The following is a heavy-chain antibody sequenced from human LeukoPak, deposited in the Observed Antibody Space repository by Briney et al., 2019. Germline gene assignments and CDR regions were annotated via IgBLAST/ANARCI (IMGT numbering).Heavy chain of an antibody. CDR1: GGSISSYY. Sequence: PSETLSLTCTVSGGSISSYYWSWIRQPPGKGLEWIGYIYYGGSTNYNPSLKSRVTISIDTSKNQFSLKLSSVTAADTAVYYCARDFREGSYYFDYWGQGTLVTVSS. J-gene: IGHJ4*02. CDR3: ARDFREGSYYFDY. CDR2: IYYGGST. V-gene: IGHV4-59*01. D-gene: IGHD3-16*02.